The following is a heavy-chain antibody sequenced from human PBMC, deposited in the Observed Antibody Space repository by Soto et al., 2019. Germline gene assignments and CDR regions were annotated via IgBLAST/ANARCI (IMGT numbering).Heavy chain of an antibody. CDR2: ISYDGSNK. CDR1: GFTFSSYA. J-gene: IGHJ3*02. CDR3: ARDQQLVRKGIGAFDI. V-gene: IGHV3-30-3*01. D-gene: IGHD6-13*01. Sequence: QVQLVESGGGVVQPGRSLRLSCAASGFTFSSYAMHWVRQAPGKGLEWVAVISYDGSNKYYADSVKGRFTISRDNSKNTLYLQMNSLRAEDTAVYYCARDQQLVRKGIGAFDIWGQGTMVTVSS.